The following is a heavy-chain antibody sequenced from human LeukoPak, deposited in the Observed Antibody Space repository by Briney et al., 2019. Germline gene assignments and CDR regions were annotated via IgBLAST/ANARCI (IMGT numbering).Heavy chain of an antibody. CDR2: INPSSGGT. CDR1: EYTFIDYY. V-gene: IGHV1-2*06. D-gene: IGHD3-10*01. CDR3: ATYYGSGSNWFDP. Sequence: ASVKVSCKASEYTFIDYYMHWVRQAPGQGLEWMGRINPSSGGTNYAQKFQGRVTMTRDTSISTAYMELSRLRSDDTAVYYCATYYGSGSNWFDPWGQGTLVTVSS. J-gene: IGHJ5*02.